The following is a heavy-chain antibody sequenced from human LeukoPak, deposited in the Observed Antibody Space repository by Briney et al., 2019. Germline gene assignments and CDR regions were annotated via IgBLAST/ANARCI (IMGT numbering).Heavy chain of an antibody. V-gene: IGHV3-9*01. D-gene: IGHD2-2*01. CDR3: ALIDCSSTSCHDY. Sequence: PGRSLRLSCAASGFTFDDYAMHWVRQAPGKGLEWVSGIRWNSGSIGYADSVKGRFTISRDNAKNSLYLQMNSLRAEDTALYYCALIDCSSTSCHDYWGQGTLVTVYS. CDR2: IRWNSGSI. CDR1: GFTFDDYA. J-gene: IGHJ4*02.